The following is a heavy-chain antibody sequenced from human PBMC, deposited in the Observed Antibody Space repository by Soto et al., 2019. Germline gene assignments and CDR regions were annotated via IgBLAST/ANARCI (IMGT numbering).Heavy chain of an antibody. CDR2: ISYDGSNK. V-gene: IGHV3-30-3*01. Sequence: PGGSLRLSCAASGFTFSSYAMHWVRQAPGKGLEWVAVISYDGSNKYYADSVKGRFTISRDNSKNTLYLQMNSLRAEDTAVYYCARDSDCSSTSCYSSAWFDPWGQGTLVTVSS. D-gene: IGHD2-2*01. J-gene: IGHJ5*02. CDR1: GFTFSSYA. CDR3: ARDSDCSSTSCYSSAWFDP.